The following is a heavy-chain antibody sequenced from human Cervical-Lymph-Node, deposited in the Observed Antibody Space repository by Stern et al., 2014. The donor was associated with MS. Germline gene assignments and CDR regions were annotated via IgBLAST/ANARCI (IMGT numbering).Heavy chain of an antibody. D-gene: IGHD1-1*01. Sequence: VQLVESGAEIRKPGASVKISCEASEYTFTTYYMHWVRQAPGQGLEWVALFNPSGGKTTYAQRFQGRVTVTGDTSTSTVYMELTGLRSEDTAVYYCARVLSLATSDSWGQGTLVIVSS. CDR3: ARVLSLATSDS. J-gene: IGHJ4*02. CDR2: FNPSGGKT. V-gene: IGHV1-46*01. CDR1: EYTFTTYY.